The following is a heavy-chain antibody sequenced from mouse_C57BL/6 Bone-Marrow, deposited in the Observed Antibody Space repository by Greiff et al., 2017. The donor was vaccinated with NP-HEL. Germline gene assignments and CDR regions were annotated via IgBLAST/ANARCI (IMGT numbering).Heavy chain of an antibody. CDR2: IRNKANGNTT. Sequence: EVQLVESGGGLVQPGGSLSLSCAASGFTFTDYYMSWVRQPPGKALEWLGFIRNKANGNTTEYSASVKGRFTISRDNSQIILYLQMNALRAEDSATYYCARFLISFDCWGQGTTLTVSS. J-gene: IGHJ2*01. CDR3: ARFLISFDC. V-gene: IGHV7-3*01. CDR1: GFTFTDYY.